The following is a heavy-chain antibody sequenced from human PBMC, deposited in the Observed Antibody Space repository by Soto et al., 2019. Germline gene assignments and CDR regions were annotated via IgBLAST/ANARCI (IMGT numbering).Heavy chain of an antibody. Sequence: SETLSLTCTVSGGSISSSSSSWGWIRQPPGKGLEWIGYIYHSGSTYYNPSLKSRVTISVDRSKNQFSLKLSSVTAADTAVYYCATFSSPQYYFDYWGQGTLVTVSS. CDR3: ATFSSPQYYFDY. V-gene: IGHV4-30-2*01. CDR1: GGSISSSSSS. D-gene: IGHD6-13*01. CDR2: IYHSGST. J-gene: IGHJ4*02.